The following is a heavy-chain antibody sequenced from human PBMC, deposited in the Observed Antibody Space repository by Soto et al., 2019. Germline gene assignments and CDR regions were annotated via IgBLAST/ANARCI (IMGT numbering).Heavy chain of an antibody. V-gene: IGHV5-51*01. Sequence: GESLKISCKGSGYSFTSYWIGWERQMPGKGLEWMGIFYPGDSDTRYSPSFQGQVTISADKSISTAYLQWSSLKASDTAMYYCARRKVPAATDAFDIWGQGTMVTVSS. D-gene: IGHD2-2*01. CDR3: ARRKVPAATDAFDI. CDR1: GYSFTSYW. J-gene: IGHJ3*02. CDR2: FYPGDSDT.